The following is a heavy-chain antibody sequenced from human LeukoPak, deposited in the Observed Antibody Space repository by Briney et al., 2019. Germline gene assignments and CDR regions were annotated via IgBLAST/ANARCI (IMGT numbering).Heavy chain of an antibody. CDR3: ARKEWLVRQGDAFDI. V-gene: IGHV1-18*01. Sequence: ASVKVSCKDSGYTFTSYGISWVRQAPGQGLEWMGWISAYNGNINYAQKLQGRVTMTTDTSTSTAYMELRSLRSDDTAVYYCARKEWLVRQGDAFDIWGQGTMVTVSS. CDR1: GYTFTSYG. CDR2: ISAYNGNI. J-gene: IGHJ3*02. D-gene: IGHD6-19*01.